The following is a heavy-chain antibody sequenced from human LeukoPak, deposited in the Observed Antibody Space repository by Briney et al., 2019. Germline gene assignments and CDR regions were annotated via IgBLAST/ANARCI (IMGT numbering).Heavy chain of an antibody. D-gene: IGHD3-16*01. Sequence: GGSLRLSCAASGFTVSSNYMSWVRQAPGKGLEWVSVIYSGGSTYYADSVKGRFTISRDNAKNSLYLQMNSLRDEDTAVYYCARGLRIFYGMDVWGQGTTVTVSS. V-gene: IGHV3-66*01. CDR3: ARGLRIFYGMDV. J-gene: IGHJ6*02. CDR2: IYSGGST. CDR1: GFTVSSNY.